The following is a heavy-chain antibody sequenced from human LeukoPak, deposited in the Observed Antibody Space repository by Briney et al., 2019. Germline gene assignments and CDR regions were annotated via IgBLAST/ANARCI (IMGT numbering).Heavy chain of an antibody. J-gene: IGHJ5*02. CDR1: GGSITSSGFY. CDR2: ICYGGSA. D-gene: IGHD2-15*01. V-gene: IGHV4-39*07. Sequence: SETLSLTCTVSGGSITSSGFYWGWIRQPPGEGLEWIGNICYGGSAYYNPSLKSRVTISVDTSKNQFSLKLSSVTAADTAVYYCARQPNIVVVDNWFDAWGQGTLVAVSS. CDR3: ARQPNIVVVDNWFDA.